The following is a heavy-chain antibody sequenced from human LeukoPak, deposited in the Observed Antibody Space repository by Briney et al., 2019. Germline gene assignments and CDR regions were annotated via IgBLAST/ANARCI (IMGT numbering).Heavy chain of an antibody. CDR3: AKGEYYYDSSGYYQMAFDI. CDR2: ISAYNGNT. J-gene: IGHJ3*02. V-gene: IGHV1-18*01. Sequence: ASVKVSCKASGYTFTSSGISWVRQAPGQGLEWMGWISAYNGNTNYAQKLQGRVTMTTDTSTSTAYMELRCLRSDDTAVYYCAKGEYYYDSSGYYQMAFDIWGQGTMVTVSS. CDR1: GYTFTSSG. D-gene: IGHD3-22*01.